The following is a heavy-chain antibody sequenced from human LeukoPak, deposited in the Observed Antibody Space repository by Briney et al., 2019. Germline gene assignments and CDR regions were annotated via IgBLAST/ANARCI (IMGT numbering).Heavy chain of an antibody. Sequence: GGSLRLSCAASGFTFSSYSMHWVRQAPGKGLEYVSAISSSGGSTYYANSVKGRFTISRVNSKNTLYLQMGSLRAEDMAVYYCARTYCSSTSCLVDYWGQGTLVTVSS. CDR1: GFTFSSYS. J-gene: IGHJ4*02. V-gene: IGHV3-64*01. CDR3: ARTYCSSTSCLVDY. CDR2: ISSSGGST. D-gene: IGHD2-2*01.